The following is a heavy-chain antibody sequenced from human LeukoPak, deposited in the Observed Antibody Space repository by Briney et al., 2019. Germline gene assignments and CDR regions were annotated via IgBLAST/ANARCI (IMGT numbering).Heavy chain of an antibody. D-gene: IGHD3-22*01. CDR3: ARVLYDSSGYYYDYYYYYYMDV. CDR2: INHSGST. J-gene: IGHJ6*03. V-gene: IGHV4-34*01. Sequence: KPGGSLRLSCAASGFTFDDYGMSWVRQPPGKGLEWIGEINHSGSTNYNPSLKSRVTISVDTSKNQFSLKLSSVTAADTAVYYCARVLYDSSGYYYDYYYYYYMDVWGKGTTVTVSS. CDR1: GFTFDDYG.